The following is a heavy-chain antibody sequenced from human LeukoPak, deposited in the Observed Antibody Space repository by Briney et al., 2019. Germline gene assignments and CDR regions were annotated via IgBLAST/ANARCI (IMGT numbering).Heavy chain of an antibody. Sequence: PGGSLRLSCAASGSTFSSYAMSWVRQAPGKGLEWVSAISGSGGSTYYADSVKGRFTISRDNSKNTLYLQMNSLRAEDTAVYYCAKDAHGGYYYGMDVWGQGTTVTVSS. CDR2: ISGSGGST. D-gene: IGHD1-26*01. J-gene: IGHJ6*02. CDR1: GSTFSSYA. V-gene: IGHV3-23*01. CDR3: AKDAHGGYYYGMDV.